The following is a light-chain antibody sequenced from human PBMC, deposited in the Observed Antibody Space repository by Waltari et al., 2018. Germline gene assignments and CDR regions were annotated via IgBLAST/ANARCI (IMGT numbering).Light chain of an antibody. J-gene: IGKJ1*01. Sequence: DIQMTQSPSILSASVGDRITITCRASQNINSWLAWYQQKPGKAPKLLIHKASSLASGVPSRFRCSGSGTEFTLTISSLQPDDFAIYYCQQYNSYPGTFGQGTKVEIK. CDR3: QQYNSYPGT. CDR1: QNINSW. CDR2: KAS. V-gene: IGKV1-5*03.